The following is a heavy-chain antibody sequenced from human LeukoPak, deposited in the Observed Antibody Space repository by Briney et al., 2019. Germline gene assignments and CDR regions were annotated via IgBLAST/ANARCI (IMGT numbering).Heavy chain of an antibody. CDR3: ARHYDSSGYWYYFDY. D-gene: IGHD3-22*01. V-gene: IGHV4-59*08. CDR2: IYYSGST. CDR1: GGSISSYY. J-gene: IGHJ4*02. Sequence: SETLSLTCTVSGGSISSYYWSWIRQRPGKGLEWIGYIYYSGSTNYNPSLKSRVTISVDTSKNQFSLKLNSVTAADTAVYYCARHYDSSGYWYYFDYWGQGILVTVSS.